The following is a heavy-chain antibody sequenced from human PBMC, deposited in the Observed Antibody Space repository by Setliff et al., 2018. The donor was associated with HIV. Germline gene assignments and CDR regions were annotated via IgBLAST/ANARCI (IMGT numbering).Heavy chain of an antibody. D-gene: IGHD3-22*01. CDR3: ARDPHYFDTSGHYSWFYFDY. CDR1: GGSMTSSNYY. Sequence: PSETLSLTCTVSGGSMTSSNYYWGWIRQSPGRGLAWIGSISSSGSTTYHPSLRSRVTVSAATSKNQFSLKLTSVTAADTAVYFCARDPHYFDTSGHYSWFYFDYWGQGTLVTVS. V-gene: IGHV4-39*07. J-gene: IGHJ4*02. CDR2: ISSSGST.